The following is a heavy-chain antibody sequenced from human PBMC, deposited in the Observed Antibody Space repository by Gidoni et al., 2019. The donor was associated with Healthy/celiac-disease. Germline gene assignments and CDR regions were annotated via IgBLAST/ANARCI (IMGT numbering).Heavy chain of an antibody. V-gene: IGHV3-30-3*01. CDR1: GLTFSRYA. Sequence: VQLVESGGGVVQPGRSLRLSCAASGLTFSRYAMHWVRQAPGKGLEWVAVISYDGSNKYYADSVKGRFTISRDNSKNTLYLQMNSLRAEDTAVYYCARDPDYYDSSGHPDYWGQGTLVTVSS. CDR2: ISYDGSNK. J-gene: IGHJ4*02. CDR3: ARDPDYYDSSGHPDY. D-gene: IGHD3-22*01.